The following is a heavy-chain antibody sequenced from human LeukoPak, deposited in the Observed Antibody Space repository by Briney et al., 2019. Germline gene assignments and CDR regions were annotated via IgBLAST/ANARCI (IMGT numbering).Heavy chain of an antibody. CDR1: GGSFSGYY. J-gene: IGHJ4*02. D-gene: IGHD6-6*01. Sequence: SETLSFTCAVYGGSFSGYYWSWIRQPPGKGLEWIGEINHSGSTNYNPSLKSRVTISVDTSKNQFSLKLSSVTAADTAVYYCARGRRSSSSGKHFDYWGQGTLVTVSS. CDR2: INHSGST. CDR3: ARGRRSSSSGKHFDY. V-gene: IGHV4-34*01.